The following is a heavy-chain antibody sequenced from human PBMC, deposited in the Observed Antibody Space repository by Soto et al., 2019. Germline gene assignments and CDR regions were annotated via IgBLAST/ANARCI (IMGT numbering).Heavy chain of an antibody. D-gene: IGHD5-18*01. V-gene: IGHV5-10-1*01. CDR1: GYSFAGYW. CDR2: IDPSDSQT. J-gene: IGHJ4*02. Sequence: GESLKISCKGSGYSFAGYWITWVRQKPGKGLEWMGRIDPSDSQTYYSPSFRGHVTISVTKSITTVFLQWSSLRASDTAMYYCARQIYASDTGPKVQYYFDTWGQGTPVTVSS. CDR3: ARQIYASDTGPKVQYYFDT.